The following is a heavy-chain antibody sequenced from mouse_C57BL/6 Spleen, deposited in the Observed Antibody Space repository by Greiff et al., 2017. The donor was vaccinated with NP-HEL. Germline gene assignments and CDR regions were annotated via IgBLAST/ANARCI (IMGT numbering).Heavy chain of an antibody. Sequence: EVQLQESEGGLVQPGSSMKLSCTASGFTFSDYYMAWVRQVPEKGLEWVANINYDGSSTYYLDSLKSRFIISRDNAKNILYLQMSSLKSEDTATYYCARGLYGYVYAMDYWGQGTSVTVSS. CDR1: GFTFSDYY. CDR2: INYDGSST. V-gene: IGHV5-16*01. D-gene: IGHD2-2*01. J-gene: IGHJ4*01. CDR3: ARGLYGYVYAMDY.